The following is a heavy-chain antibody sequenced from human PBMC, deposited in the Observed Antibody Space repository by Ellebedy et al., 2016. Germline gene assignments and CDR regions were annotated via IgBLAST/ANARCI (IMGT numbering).Heavy chain of an antibody. D-gene: IGHD4-17*01. CDR3: ARVGYGDYAGHY. CDR1: GFSFSTYS. Sequence: LSLTCAASGFSFSTYSMNWVRQAPGKGLEWLSYISSGSSSIYYADSVKGRFTISRDNAKSSLYLQMNSLRAEDTAVYYCARVGYGDYAGHYWGQGTLVTVSS. J-gene: IGHJ4*02. CDR2: ISSGSSSI. V-gene: IGHV3-48*01.